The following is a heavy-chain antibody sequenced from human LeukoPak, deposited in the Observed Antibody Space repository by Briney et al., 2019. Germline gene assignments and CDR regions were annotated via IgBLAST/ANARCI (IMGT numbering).Heavy chain of an antibody. CDR2: IIPILGIA. Sequence: ASVKVSCKASGGTFSSYAISWVRQAPGQGLEWMGRIIPILGIANYAQKFQGRVTITADKSTSTAYMELSSLRSEDTAVCYCAREYTVKGLDYWGQETLVTVSS. D-gene: IGHD4-4*01. V-gene: IGHV1-69*04. CDR1: GGTFSSYA. CDR3: AREYTVKGLDY. J-gene: IGHJ4*02.